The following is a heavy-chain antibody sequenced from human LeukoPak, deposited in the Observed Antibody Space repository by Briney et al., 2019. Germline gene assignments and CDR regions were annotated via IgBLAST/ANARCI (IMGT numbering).Heavy chain of an antibody. CDR3: ASDPSVGGFSGSELDL. Sequence: PGGSLRLSCAVSGFTFRSYFMHWVRQPPGKGLEYVSAINYNGDGTYYANSVKGRFTISRDNSKDTVYLQMGSLRAEDTAVYYCASDPSVGGFSGSELDLWGQGTLVTVSS. CDR2: INYNGDGT. J-gene: IGHJ5*02. V-gene: IGHV3-64*01. D-gene: IGHD3-16*01. CDR1: GFTFRSYF.